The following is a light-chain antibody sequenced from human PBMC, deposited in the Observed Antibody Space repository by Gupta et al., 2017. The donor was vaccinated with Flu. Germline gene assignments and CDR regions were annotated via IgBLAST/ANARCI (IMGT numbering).Light chain of an antibody. Sequence: DMVMTQTPRSSPLTLGQPASISCRSSQRLVNSDGNTYLSWHQQKPGQAPRPLIHKISNRVSGFPDRFSGSGAGTDFTLKISRVEAEDVGVYYCMQDTKFPWTFGQGTQVDIK. CDR2: KIS. CDR1: QRLVNSDGNTY. V-gene: IGKV2-24*01. CDR3: MQDTKFPWT. J-gene: IGKJ1*01.